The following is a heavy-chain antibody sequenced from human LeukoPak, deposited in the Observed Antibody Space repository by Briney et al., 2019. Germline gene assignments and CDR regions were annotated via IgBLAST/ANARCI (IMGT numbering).Heavy chain of an antibody. CDR1: GASISSYY. CDR2: IYISGST. Sequence: SETLSLTCTVSGASISSYYWSWIRQPAGKGLEWIGRIYISGSTNYNPSLKSRVTMSVDTSKNQFSLKLSSVTAADTAVYYCARRTWLANYFDYWGQGTLVTVSP. D-gene: IGHD6-19*01. V-gene: IGHV4-4*07. CDR3: ARRTWLANYFDY. J-gene: IGHJ4*02.